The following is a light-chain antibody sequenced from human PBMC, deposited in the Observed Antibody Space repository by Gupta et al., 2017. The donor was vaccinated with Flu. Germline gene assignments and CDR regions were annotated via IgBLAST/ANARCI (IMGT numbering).Light chain of an antibody. CDR1: FANVGSDS. CDR3: AAWDDCLGGPI. V-gene: IGLV1-44*01. CDR2: GNN. J-gene: IGLJ2*01. Sequence: RVSLPCLGRFANVGSDSIDWYQQVPGMAPKLLIYGNNQRPAGVPDRFSDSRSGTSASLAISGLQPEDEGVYYCAAWDDCLGGPIFGGGTRLVVL.